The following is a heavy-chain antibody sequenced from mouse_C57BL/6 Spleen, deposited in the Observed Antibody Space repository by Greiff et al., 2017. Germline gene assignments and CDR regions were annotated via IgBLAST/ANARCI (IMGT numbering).Heavy chain of an antibody. V-gene: IGHV1-15*01. D-gene: IGHD1-1*01. J-gene: IGHJ2*01. Sequence: VNVVESGAELVRPGASVTLSCKASGYTFTDYEMHWVKQTPVHGLEWIGALDPETGGPAYNQKFKGKAILTADKSSSTASMELRSLTSEASAVYYGTRRGYYYGTPYDFDYWGQGTTLTVSS. CDR3: TRRGYYYGTPYDFDY. CDR2: LDPETGGP. CDR1: GYTFTDYE.